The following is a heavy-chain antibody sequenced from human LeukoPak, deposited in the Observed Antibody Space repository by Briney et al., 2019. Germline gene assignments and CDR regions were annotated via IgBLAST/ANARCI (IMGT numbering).Heavy chain of an antibody. V-gene: IGHV1-18*01. CDR3: ARDSETVRSGSEGGGY. J-gene: IGHJ4*02. CDR2: ISAYNGNT. CDR1: GYTFTSYG. Sequence: EASVKVSCKASGYTFTSYGISWVRQAPGQGLEWMGWISAYNGNTNYAQKLQGRVTMTTDTSTSTAYMELRSLRSDDTAVYYCARDSETVRSGSEGGGYWGQGTLVTVSS. D-gene: IGHD3-3*01.